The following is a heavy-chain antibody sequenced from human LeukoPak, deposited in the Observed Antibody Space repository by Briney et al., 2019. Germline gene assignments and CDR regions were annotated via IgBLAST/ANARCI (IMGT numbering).Heavy chain of an antibody. CDR1: GGSINSGDYY. CDR2: IYYSGST. CDR3: ARGPRGYYGSGSYPYYYYYYMDV. V-gene: IGHV4-39*07. Sequence: PSETLSLTCTVSGGSINSGDYYWVWIRQPPGKGLEWIGSIYYSGSTSYNPSLTSRVTMTVDTSKSQFSLNLSSVTAADTAVYYCARGPRGYYGSGSYPYYYYYYMDVWGKGTTVTISS. D-gene: IGHD3-10*01. J-gene: IGHJ6*03.